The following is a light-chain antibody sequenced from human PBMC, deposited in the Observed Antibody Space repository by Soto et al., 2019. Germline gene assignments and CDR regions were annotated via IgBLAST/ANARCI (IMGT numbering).Light chain of an antibody. CDR3: QKYNIYPWT. J-gene: IGKJ1*01. CDR1: QSVSNR. CDR2: DAS. Sequence: MPQSPATLSVSPGERAPLSCRASQSVSNRLAWYQKRTGKAHKYLIYDASTLDSGAPSRFSGSGSGKEFTLSISSLQPDEWATDDGQKYNIYPWTGGQGTKVEIK. V-gene: IGKV1-5*01.